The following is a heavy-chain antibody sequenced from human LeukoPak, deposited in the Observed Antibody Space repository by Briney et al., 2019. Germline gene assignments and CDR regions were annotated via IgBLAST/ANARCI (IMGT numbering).Heavy chain of an antibody. CDR1: GDSISSGGYY. D-gene: IGHD6-19*01. J-gene: IGHJ4*02. CDR3: ARSGPHGGWYYFDY. V-gene: IGHV4-31*03. CDR2: TYYGGST. Sequence: SETLPLTCTVSGDSISSGGYYWSWIRHHPGKGLEWIGYTYYGGSTSYTPTLESRVSISIDTSAYQFSLKLSSVTAADTAVYYCARSGPHGGWYYFDYWGQGTLVTVSS.